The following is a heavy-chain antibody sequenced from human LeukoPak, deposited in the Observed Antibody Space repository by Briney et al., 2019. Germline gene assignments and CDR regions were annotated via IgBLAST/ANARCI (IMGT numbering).Heavy chain of an antibody. CDR3: ARSRGRAAAGNFDY. V-gene: IGHV1-2*02. D-gene: IGHD6-13*01. CDR2: INPNSGGT. Sequence: ASVKVTCKASGYTFTGYYMHWVRQAPGQGLEWMGWINPNSGGTNYAQEFQGRVTMTRDTSISTAYMELSRLRSDDTAVYYCARSRGRAAAGNFDYWGQGTLVTVSS. CDR1: GYTFTGYY. J-gene: IGHJ4*02.